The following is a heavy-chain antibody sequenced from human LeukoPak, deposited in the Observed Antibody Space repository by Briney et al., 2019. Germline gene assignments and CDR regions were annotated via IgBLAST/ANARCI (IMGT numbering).Heavy chain of an antibody. J-gene: IGHJ4*02. D-gene: IGHD4-11*01. CDR2: ISYDGSNK. CDR3: ARGHVDSNYVGDY. Sequence: GGSLRLSCAASGFTSSSYAMHWVRQAPGKGLEWVAVISYDGSNKYYADSVKGRFTISRDNSKNTLYLQMNSLRAEDTAVYYCARGHVDSNYVGDYWGQGTLVTVSS. V-gene: IGHV3-30-3*01. CDR1: GFTSSSYA.